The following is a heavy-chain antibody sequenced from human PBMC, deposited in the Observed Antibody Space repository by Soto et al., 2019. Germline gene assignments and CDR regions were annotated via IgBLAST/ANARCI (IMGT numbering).Heavy chain of an antibody. V-gene: IGHV3-64D*06. CDR3: VKVDSSSSRGPPDY. J-gene: IGHJ4*02. Sequence: GGSLRLSCSASGFTFSSYAMHWVRQAPGKGLEYVSAISSNGGSTYYADSVKGRFTISRDNSKNTLYLQMSGLRAEDTAVYYCVKVDSSSSRGPPDYWGQGTLVTVSS. D-gene: IGHD6-6*01. CDR2: ISSNGGST. CDR1: GFTFSSYA.